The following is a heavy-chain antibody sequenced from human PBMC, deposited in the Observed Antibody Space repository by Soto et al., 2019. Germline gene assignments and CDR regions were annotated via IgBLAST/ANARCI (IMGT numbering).Heavy chain of an antibody. Sequence: SETLSLTCAVYGGSFSGYYWSWIRQPPGKGLEWIGEINHSGSTNYNPSLKSRVTISVDTSKNQFSLKLSSVTAADTAVYYCARGKYYDFWSGYSYPFDYWGQGTLVTVSS. CDR2: INHSGST. CDR1: GGSFSGYY. D-gene: IGHD3-3*01. CDR3: ARGKYYDFWSGYSYPFDY. J-gene: IGHJ4*02. V-gene: IGHV4-34*01.